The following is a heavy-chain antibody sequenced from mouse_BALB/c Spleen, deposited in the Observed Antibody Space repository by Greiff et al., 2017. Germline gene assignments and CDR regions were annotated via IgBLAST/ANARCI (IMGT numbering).Heavy chain of an antibody. CDR3: AASRYAMDY. CDR2: INPSTGYT. J-gene: IGHJ4*01. CDR1: GYTFTSYW. Sequence: QVQLQQSGAELAKPGASVKMSCKASGYTFTSYWMHWVKQRPGQGLEWIGYINPSTGYTEYNQKFKDKATLTADKSSSTAYMQLSSLTSEDSAVYYCAASRYAMDYWGQGTSVTVSS. D-gene: IGHD6-1*01. V-gene: IGHV1-7*01.